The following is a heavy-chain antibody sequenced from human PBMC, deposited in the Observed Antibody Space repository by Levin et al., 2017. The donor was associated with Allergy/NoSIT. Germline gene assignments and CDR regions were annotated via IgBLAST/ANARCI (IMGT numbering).Heavy chain of an antibody. CDR3: ARDYSRGYYYYMDV. V-gene: IGHV3-53*01. D-gene: IGHD3-10*01. J-gene: IGHJ6*03. CDR1: GFTFSSNY. Sequence: GGSLRLSCAASGFTFSSNYMSWVRQAPGKGLEWVSVIYSGGSTYYADSVKGRFTISRDNSKNTLYLQMNSLRAEDTAVYYCARDYSRGYYYYMDVWGKGTTVTVSS. CDR2: IYSGGST.